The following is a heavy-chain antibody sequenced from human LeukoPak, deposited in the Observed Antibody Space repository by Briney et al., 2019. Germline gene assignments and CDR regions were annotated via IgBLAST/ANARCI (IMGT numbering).Heavy chain of an antibody. CDR1: GFTFSSYA. CDR3: ARDSRKGDYYSEF. CDR2: ISSGDRT. Sequence: GGSLRLSCAASGFTFSSYAMNWVRQAPGKGLEWVAGISSGDRTFHAESVKGRFTISRDKSKDTLYLQMNSLRAEDTAVYFCARDSRKGDYYSEFWGQGTVVIVSS. D-gene: IGHD3-22*01. V-gene: IGHV3-23*01. J-gene: IGHJ4*02.